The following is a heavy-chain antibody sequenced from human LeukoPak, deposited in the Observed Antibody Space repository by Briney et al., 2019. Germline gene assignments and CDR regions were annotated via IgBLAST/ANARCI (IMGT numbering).Heavy chain of an antibody. J-gene: IGHJ4*02. V-gene: IGHV3-23*01. Sequence: PGGALRLSCVASGFTFSSYAMSWVRQAPGKGPDWVSAISGSGGSTYYADSVKGRFTISRDSSKNTLYLQMNSLKAEDTAVYYCAKDRRKGELLYYFDYWGQGTLVTVSS. CDR2: ISGSGGST. CDR1: GFTFSSYA. CDR3: AKDRRKGELLYYFDY. D-gene: IGHD1-26*01.